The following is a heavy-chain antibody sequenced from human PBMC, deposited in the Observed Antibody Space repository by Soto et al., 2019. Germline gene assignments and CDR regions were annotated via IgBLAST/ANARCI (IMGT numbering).Heavy chain of an antibody. CDR1: GFTFSSYS. CDR3: ARDLGRFGTYYFDY. D-gene: IGHD3-10*01. Sequence: EVQLVESGGGLVKPGGSLRLSCAASGFTFSSYSMNWVRQAPGKGLEWVSSISSSSSYIYYADSVKGRFTISRDNXXTSLYLQMNSLRAEDTAVYYCARDLGRFGTYYFDYWGQGTLVTVSS. CDR2: ISSSSSYI. V-gene: IGHV3-21*01. J-gene: IGHJ4*02.